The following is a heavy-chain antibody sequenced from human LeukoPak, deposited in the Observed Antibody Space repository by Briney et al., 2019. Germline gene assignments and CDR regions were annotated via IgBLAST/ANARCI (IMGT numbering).Heavy chain of an antibody. V-gene: IGHV6-1*01. CDR3: ARGNSYYDSSDYFPWESFQH. D-gene: IGHD3-22*01. CDR1: VDSVSSTSAG. J-gene: IGHJ1*01. CDR2: TYYRSKWYT. Sequence: SQTLSLTCVISVDSVSSTSAGWNWIRQSPSRGLEWLGRTYYRSKWYTDFAPSLSNRITINPDTSKNQFSLNLSSVTAADTGVYYCARGNSYYDSSDYFPWESFQHWGQGTLVTVSS.